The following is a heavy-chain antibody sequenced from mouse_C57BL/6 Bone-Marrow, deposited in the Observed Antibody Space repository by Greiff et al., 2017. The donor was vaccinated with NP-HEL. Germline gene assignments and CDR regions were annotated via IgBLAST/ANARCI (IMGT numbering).Heavy chain of an antibody. CDR1: GFNIKDDY. Sequence: EVQLQESGAELVRPGASVKLSCTASGFNIKDDYMHWVKQRPEQGLEWIGWIDPENGDTEYASKFQGKATITADTSSNTAYLQLSSLTSEDTAVYYCTTLWERYFDYWGQGTTLTVSS. CDR3: TTLWERYFDY. CDR2: IDPENGDT. V-gene: IGHV14-4*01. D-gene: IGHD4-1*01. J-gene: IGHJ2*01.